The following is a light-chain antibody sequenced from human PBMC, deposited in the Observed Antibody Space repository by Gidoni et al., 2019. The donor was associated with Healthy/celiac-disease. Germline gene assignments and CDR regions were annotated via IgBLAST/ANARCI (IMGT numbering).Light chain of an antibody. CDR2: GNS. J-gene: IGLJ2*01. CDR3: QSYDSSLSGVV. V-gene: IGLV1-40*01. Sequence: QSVLTQPPSVSGAPGQRVTIPCTGSSPNIGAGYDVPWYQQLPGTAPKLLIYGNSHRPSGVPDRFSGSKSGTSASLAITGLQAEDEADYYCQSYDSSLSGVVFGGGTKLTVL. CDR1: SPNIGAGYD.